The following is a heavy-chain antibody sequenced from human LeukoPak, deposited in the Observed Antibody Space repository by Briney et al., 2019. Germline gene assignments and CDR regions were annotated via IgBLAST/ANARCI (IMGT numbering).Heavy chain of an antibody. CDR3: ARTRYSSSWFELGADY. J-gene: IGHJ4*02. Sequence: ASVKVSCKASGYTFTSYGISWVRQAPGQGLEWMGWISAYNGNTNYAQKLQGRVTITRDTSASTAYMELSSLRSEDTAVYYCARTRYSSSWFELGADYWGQGTLVTVSS. CDR1: GYTFTSYG. D-gene: IGHD6-13*01. V-gene: IGHV1-18*01. CDR2: ISAYNGNT.